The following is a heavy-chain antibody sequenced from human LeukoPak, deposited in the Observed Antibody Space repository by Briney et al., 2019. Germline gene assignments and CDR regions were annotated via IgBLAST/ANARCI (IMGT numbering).Heavy chain of an antibody. CDR3: ARVDGYCSGGSCYRFFDY. V-gene: IGHV4-59*01. J-gene: IGHJ4*02. D-gene: IGHD2-15*01. CDR2: ISYSGST. CDR1: GGSISTYS. Sequence: SETLSLTCTVSGGSISTYSWSWIRQPPGKGLEWIGYISYSGSTNNIPSLKSRVTISVDTSKNQFSLKLSSVTAADTAVYYCARVDGYCSGGSCYRFFDYWGQGTLVTVSS.